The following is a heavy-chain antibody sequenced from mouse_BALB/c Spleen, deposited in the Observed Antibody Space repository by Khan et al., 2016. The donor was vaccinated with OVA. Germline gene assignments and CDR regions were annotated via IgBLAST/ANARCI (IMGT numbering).Heavy chain of an antibody. V-gene: IGHV1S137*01. Sequence: QVQLQQSGPELVRPGVSVKISCKGSGYTFTDYAMHWVKQSHAKSLEWIGLISTYSGNTNYKQKFKGKATMTVDKSSSTAYMELARLTSEDSAIXSRTRPAYDGYYDYWGQGTTLTVSS. D-gene: IGHD2-3*01. J-gene: IGHJ2*01. CDR2: ISTYSGNT. CDR3: TRPAYDGYYDY. CDR1: GYTFTDYA.